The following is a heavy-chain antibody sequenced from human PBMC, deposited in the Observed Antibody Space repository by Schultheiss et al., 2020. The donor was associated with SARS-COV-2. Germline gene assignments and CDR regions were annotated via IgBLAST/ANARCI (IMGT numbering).Heavy chain of an antibody. J-gene: IGHJ1*01. Sequence: SETLSLTCAVYGGSFSGYYWSWIRQPPGKGLEWIGEINHSGSTNYNPSLKSRVTISVDTSKNQFSLKLSSVTAADTAVYYCARVGAAAVGFQHWGQGTLVTVSS. CDR1: GGSFSGYY. CDR3: ARVGAAAVGFQH. CDR2: INHSGST. V-gene: IGHV4-34*01. D-gene: IGHD6-13*01.